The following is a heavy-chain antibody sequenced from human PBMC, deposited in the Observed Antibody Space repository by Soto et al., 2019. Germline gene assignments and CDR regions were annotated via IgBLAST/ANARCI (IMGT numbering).Heavy chain of an antibody. CDR1: GYSFSSCA. Sequence: ASVKVSCKASGYSFSSCAIHWVRQAPGQRLEWMGWINAGNGDTKYSEKFQGRVTITGRTSASTAYMDLSSLRSEDTAVYYCATQGRTTTEFDFWGQGTLVTVSS. CDR2: INAGNGDT. D-gene: IGHD4-4*01. CDR3: ATQGRTTTEFDF. J-gene: IGHJ4*02. V-gene: IGHV1-3*01.